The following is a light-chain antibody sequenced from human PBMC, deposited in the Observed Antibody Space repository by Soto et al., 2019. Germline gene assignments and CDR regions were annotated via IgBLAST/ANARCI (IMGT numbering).Light chain of an antibody. CDR2: DAS. CDR1: QSVSSY. J-gene: IGKJ1*01. Sequence: EIVLTQSPATLSLSPGERATLSFRASQSVSSYLAWYQQKSGQAPRLLIYDASNRATGIPARFSGSGSGTDFTLTISSLEPEDFAVYYCQQRSNWRTFGQGTKVDI. CDR3: QQRSNWRT. V-gene: IGKV3-11*01.